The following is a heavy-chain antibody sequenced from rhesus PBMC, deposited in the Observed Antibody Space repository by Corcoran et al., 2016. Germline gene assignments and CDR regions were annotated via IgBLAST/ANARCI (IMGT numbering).Heavy chain of an antibody. V-gene: IGHV4-73*01. CDR1: GGSISGYYY. CDR2: IYGNSAST. D-gene: IGHD1-1-1*01. J-gene: IGHJ4*01. CDR3: AIDIAGFDY. Sequence: QVQLQQWGEGLVKPSETLSLTCAVYGGSISGYYYWSWTRQPPGKGLEWIGYIYGNSASTNYNPALKNRVTISKDTSKNQFSLKLSSVTAADTDVYYCAIDIAGFDYWGQGVLVTVSS.